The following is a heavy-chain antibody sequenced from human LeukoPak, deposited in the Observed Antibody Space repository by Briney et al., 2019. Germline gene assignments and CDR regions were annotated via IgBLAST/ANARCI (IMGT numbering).Heavy chain of an antibody. Sequence: PGGSLRLSCSACGFIYRLFWIPWVRQAPGKGLEWVINISHDGSEKYCVDSVKGRFTISRDNAKNSLNLQMNSLREQDKNVYHCTIEGHKTRSGSYDYWGRGTLVTVSS. V-gene: IGHV3-7*05. CDR2: ISHDGSEK. CDR3: TIEGHKTRSGSYDY. D-gene: IGHD1-26*01. CDR1: GFIYRLFW. J-gene: IGHJ4*02.